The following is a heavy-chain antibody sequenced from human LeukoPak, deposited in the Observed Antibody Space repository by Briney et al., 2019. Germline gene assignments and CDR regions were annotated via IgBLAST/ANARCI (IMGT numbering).Heavy chain of an antibody. CDR2: ISAYNGNT. J-gene: IGHJ4*02. V-gene: IGHV1-18*01. Sequence: ASVKVSCKASGYTFTSYGISWVRQAPGQGLEWMGWISAYNGNTNYAQKLQGRVTMTTDTSTSTAYMELRNLRSDDTAVYYCARAFDSSGYYYYYFDYWGQGTLVTVSS. CDR3: ARAFDSSGYYYYYFDY. D-gene: IGHD3-22*01. CDR1: GYTFTSYG.